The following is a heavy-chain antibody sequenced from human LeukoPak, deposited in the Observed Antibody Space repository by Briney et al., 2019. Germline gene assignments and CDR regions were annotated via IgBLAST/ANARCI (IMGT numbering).Heavy chain of an antibody. Sequence: GRSLRLSCAASGFTFSSYGMHWVRQAPGKGLEWVAVIWYDGSNKYYADSVKGRFPISRDNSKNTLYLQMNSLRAEDTAVYYCARPTYSGSYYWFDYWGQGTLVTVSS. CDR1: GFTFSSYG. V-gene: IGHV3-33*01. D-gene: IGHD1-26*01. CDR3: ARPTYSGSYYWFDY. CDR2: IWYDGSNK. J-gene: IGHJ4*02.